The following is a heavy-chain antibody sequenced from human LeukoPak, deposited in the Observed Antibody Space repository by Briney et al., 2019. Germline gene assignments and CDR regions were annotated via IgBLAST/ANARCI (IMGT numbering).Heavy chain of an antibody. V-gene: IGHV3-30*03. Sequence: GGSLRLSCAASGFTFSSYGMHWVRQAPGKGLEWVAVISYDGSNKYYADSVKGRFTISRDNSKNTLYLQMNSLRAEDTAVYYCAYGMDVWGKGTTVTVSS. CDR1: GFTFSSYG. J-gene: IGHJ6*04. CDR2: ISYDGSNK. CDR3: AYGMDV.